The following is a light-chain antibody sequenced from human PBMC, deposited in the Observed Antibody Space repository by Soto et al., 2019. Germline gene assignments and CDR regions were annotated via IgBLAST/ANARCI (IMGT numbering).Light chain of an antibody. CDR3: QHYNSYSEA. Sequence: DIQITHSPSTLSGSVGDRVTITCRSSQTISSWSAWYQQKPGKAPKLLIYKASTLKSGVPSRFSGSGSGTEFTLTISSLQPDDFATYYCQHYNSYSEAFGQGTKVDIK. CDR2: KAS. V-gene: IGKV1-5*03. J-gene: IGKJ1*01. CDR1: QTISSW.